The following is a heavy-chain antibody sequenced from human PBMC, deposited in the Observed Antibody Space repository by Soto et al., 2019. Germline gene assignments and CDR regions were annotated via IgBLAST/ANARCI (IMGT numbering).Heavy chain of an antibody. Sequence: GGSLRLSCAASGFTFSSYAMSWVRQAPGKGLEWVSAISGSGGSTYYADSVKGRFTISRDNSKNTLYLQMNSLRAEETAVYYCAKSAFHYYDSSGYYAGAFDIWGQGTMVTVSS. CDR3: AKSAFHYYDSSGYYAGAFDI. V-gene: IGHV3-23*01. J-gene: IGHJ3*02. CDR1: GFTFSSYA. D-gene: IGHD3-22*01. CDR2: ISGSGGST.